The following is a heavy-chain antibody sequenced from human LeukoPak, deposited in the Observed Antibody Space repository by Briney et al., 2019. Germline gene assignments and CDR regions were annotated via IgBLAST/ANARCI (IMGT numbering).Heavy chain of an antibody. CDR3: ARGGNLVGATSEGAFDI. Sequence: PSETLSLTCSVSIGSISSSKWWSWVRQSPVKGLEWIGEIYLYGTTNYNPSLKSRVTISVDTSKNQFSLKLSSVTAADTAVYYCARGGNLVGATSEGAFDIWGQGTMVTVSS. CDR2: IYLYGTT. D-gene: IGHD1-26*01. V-gene: IGHV4-4*02. J-gene: IGHJ3*02. CDR1: IGSISSSKW.